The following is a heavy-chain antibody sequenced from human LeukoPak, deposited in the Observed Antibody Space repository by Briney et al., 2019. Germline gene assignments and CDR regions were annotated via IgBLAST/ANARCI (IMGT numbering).Heavy chain of an antibody. J-gene: IGHJ4*02. V-gene: IGHV3-33*06. Sequence: GRPLRLSCAASGFTFSSYGMHWVRQAPGKGLEWVAVIWYDGSNKYYADSVKGRFTISRDNSKNTLYLQMNSLRAEDTAVYYCAKDGRGSGRSFDYWGQGTLVTVSS. CDR2: IWYDGSNK. CDR3: AKDGRGSGRSFDY. CDR1: GFTFSSYG. D-gene: IGHD3-10*01.